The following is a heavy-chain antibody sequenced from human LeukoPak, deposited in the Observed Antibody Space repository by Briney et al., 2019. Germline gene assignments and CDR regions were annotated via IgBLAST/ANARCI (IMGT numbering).Heavy chain of an antibody. Sequence: PSETLSLTCTVSGGSISSSSYYWGWIRQPPGTGLEWIGSIYYSGSTYYNPSLKSRVTISVDTSKNQFSLKLSSVTAADTAVYYCARHLLTVVTLEEIFDYWGQGTLVTVSS. D-gene: IGHD4-23*01. CDR1: GGSISSSSYY. CDR3: ARHLLTVVTLEEIFDY. J-gene: IGHJ4*02. V-gene: IGHV4-39*01. CDR2: IYYSGST.